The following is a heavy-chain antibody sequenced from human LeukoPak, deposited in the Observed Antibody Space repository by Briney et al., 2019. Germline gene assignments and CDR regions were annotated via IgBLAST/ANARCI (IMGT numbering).Heavy chain of an antibody. Sequence: PGGSLRLSCAASGFTFSSYEMNWVRQAPGKGLEWVSYISSSGSTIYYADSVKGRFTISRDNAKNSLDLQMNSLRAEDTAVYYCARGITYYYDSRGYPTFYYMDVWGKGTTVTVSS. CDR2: ISSSGSTI. CDR3: ARGITYYYDSRGYPTFYYMDV. D-gene: IGHD3-22*01. CDR1: GFTFSSYE. J-gene: IGHJ6*03. V-gene: IGHV3-48*03.